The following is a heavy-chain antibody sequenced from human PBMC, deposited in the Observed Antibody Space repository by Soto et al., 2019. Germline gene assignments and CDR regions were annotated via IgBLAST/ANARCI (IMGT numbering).Heavy chain of an antibody. CDR3: ARAKTTMIVPENY. D-gene: IGHD3-22*01. J-gene: IGHJ4*02. Sequence: ASETLSLTCTVSGGSISSYYWSWIRQPPGEGLEWIGYIYYSGSPNYNPSLKSRVTISVDTSKNQFSLKLSSVTAADTAVYYCARAKTTMIVPENYWGQGTLVTVSS. CDR1: GGSISSYY. V-gene: IGHV4-59*08. CDR2: IYYSGSP.